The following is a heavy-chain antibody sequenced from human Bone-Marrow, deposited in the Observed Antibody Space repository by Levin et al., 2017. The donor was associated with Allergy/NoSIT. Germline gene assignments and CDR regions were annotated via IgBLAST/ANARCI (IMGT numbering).Heavy chain of an antibody. CDR1: GASISTATYY. Sequence: TSETLSLTCTISGASISTATYYWGWIRQPPGKGLEWIGTIYYTGSTSYNPSLNSRVTFSVDTSKTQFSLNLSSVTAADTAVYYCVASGQQRAYYYSSGMDVWGQGTTVTVSS. CDR2: IYYTGST. CDR3: VASGQQRAYYYSSGMDV. J-gene: IGHJ6*02. V-gene: IGHV4-39*01. D-gene: IGHD6-13*01.